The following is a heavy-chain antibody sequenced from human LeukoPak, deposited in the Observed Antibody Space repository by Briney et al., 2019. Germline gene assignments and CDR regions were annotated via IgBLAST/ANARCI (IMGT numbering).Heavy chain of an antibody. Sequence: SGGSLRLSCAASGFSFRSYSMNWVRQAPGKGPEWVSYIDARTGIIRYADFVQGRFTISRDDAKESVFLQMNSLRVDDTAVYYCARTYDFGRGPPGDAFDNWGQGTLVIVSS. CDR1: GFSFRSYS. V-gene: IGHV3-48*01. CDR2: IDARTGII. D-gene: IGHD3-3*01. CDR3: ARTYDFGRGPPGDAFDN. J-gene: IGHJ3*02.